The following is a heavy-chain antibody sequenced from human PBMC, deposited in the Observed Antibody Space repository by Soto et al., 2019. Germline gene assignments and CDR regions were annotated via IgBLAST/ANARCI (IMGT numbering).Heavy chain of an antibody. D-gene: IGHD1-1*01. CDR2: IYYSGST. V-gene: IGHV4-59*01. J-gene: IGHJ3*02. CDR3: ASFRTDDAFDI. Sequence: SETLSLTCTVSGCSSSSYYWSWIRQPPGKGLEWIGYIYYSGSTNYNPSLKSRVTISVDTSKNQFSLKLSSVTAADTAVYYCASFRTDDAFDIWGQGTMVTVSS. CDR1: GCSSSSYY.